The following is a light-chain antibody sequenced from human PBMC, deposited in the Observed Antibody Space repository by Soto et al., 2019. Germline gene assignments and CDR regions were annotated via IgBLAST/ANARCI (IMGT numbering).Light chain of an antibody. V-gene: IGKV3-20*01. CDR2: GAS. CDR3: QHYDSTPFT. Sequence: DIVLTQSPGTLSLSPGESATLSCRASQTVDGTYITWYQQKSGQAPRLLIYGASGRTTGIPDRFSGSGSGTDFTLTISRLEPEDFAVYYCQHYDSTPFTFGGGTKVEIK. CDR1: QTVDGTY. J-gene: IGKJ4*01.